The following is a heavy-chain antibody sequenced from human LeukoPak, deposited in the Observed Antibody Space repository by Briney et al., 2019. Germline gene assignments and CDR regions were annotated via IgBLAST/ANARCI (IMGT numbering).Heavy chain of an antibody. D-gene: IGHD3-22*01. CDR3: ARDAEYYYDSSAIGSFDY. CDR1: GGSISSGGYY. Sequence: SETLSLTCTVSGGSISSGGYYWSWIRQHPGKGLEWIGYIYYSGSTYYNPSLKSRVTISVGTSKNQFSLKLSSVTAADTAVYYCARDAEYYYDSSAIGSFDYWGQGTLVTVSS. V-gene: IGHV4-31*03. J-gene: IGHJ4*02. CDR2: IYYSGST.